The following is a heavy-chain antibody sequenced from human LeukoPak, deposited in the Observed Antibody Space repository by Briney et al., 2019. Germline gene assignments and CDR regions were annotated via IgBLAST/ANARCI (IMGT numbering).Heavy chain of an antibody. D-gene: IGHD3-10*01. CDR2: ISAYNGNT. CDR1: GGTFSSYA. J-gene: IGHJ4*02. CDR3: ARDQVLWFGEFPFDY. V-gene: IGHV1-18*01. Sequence: GSSVKVSCKASGGTFSSYAITWVRQAPGQGLEWMGWISAYNGNTNYAQKLQGRVTMTTDTSTSTAYMELRSLRSDDTAVYYCARDQVLWFGEFPFDYWGQGTLVTVSS.